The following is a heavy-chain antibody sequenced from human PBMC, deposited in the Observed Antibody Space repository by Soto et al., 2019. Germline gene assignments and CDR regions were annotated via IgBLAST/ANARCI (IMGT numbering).Heavy chain of an antibody. CDR3: ARDPYYDSSGYPTVDY. CDR1: GFTFSSYS. J-gene: IGHJ4*02. V-gene: IGHV3-33*08. CDR2: IWYDGSNK. D-gene: IGHD3-22*01. Sequence: GGSLRLSCAASGFTFSSYSMNWVRQAPGKGLEWVAVIWYDGSNKYYADSVKGRFTISRDNSKNTLYLQMNSLRAEDTAVYYCARDPYYDSSGYPTVDYWGQGTLVTVSS.